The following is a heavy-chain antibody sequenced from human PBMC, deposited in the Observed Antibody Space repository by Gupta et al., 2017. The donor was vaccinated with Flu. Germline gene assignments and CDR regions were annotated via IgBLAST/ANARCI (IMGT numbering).Heavy chain of an antibody. CDR2: FDPEDGET. J-gene: IGHJ5*02. CDR1: GYTLTELS. V-gene: IGHV1-24*01. Sequence: QVQLVQSGAEVKKPGASVKVSCKVSGYTLTELSMHWVRQAPGKGLEWMGGFDPEDGETIYAQKFQGRVTMTEDTSTDTAYMELSSLRSEDTAVYYCASLHGYYYDRRGLGLSHTFDPLGQGTLVTGAS. CDR3: ASLHGYYYDRRGLGLSHTFDP. D-gene: IGHD3-22*01.